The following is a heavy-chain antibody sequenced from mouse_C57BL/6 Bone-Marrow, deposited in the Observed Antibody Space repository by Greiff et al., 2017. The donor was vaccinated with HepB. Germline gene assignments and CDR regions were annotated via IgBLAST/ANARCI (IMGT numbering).Heavy chain of an antibody. CDR1: GYTFTSYW. V-gene: IGHV1-55*01. D-gene: IGHD1-1*01. CDR3: AREDAESSSYSYWYFDV. Sequence: QVQLQQPGAELVKPGASVKMSCKASGYTFTSYWITWVKQRPGQGLEWIGDIYPGSGSTNNNEKFKSKATLTVDTTSSTAYMQLISLTSEDSAVYYCAREDAESSSYSYWYFDVWGTGTTVTVSS. CDR2: IYPGSGST. J-gene: IGHJ1*03.